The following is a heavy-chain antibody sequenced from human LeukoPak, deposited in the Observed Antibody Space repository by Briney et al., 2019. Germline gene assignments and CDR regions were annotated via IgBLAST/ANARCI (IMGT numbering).Heavy chain of an antibody. D-gene: IGHD3-9*01. V-gene: IGHV3-48*03. CDR3: ARGHYDVLAASYKWTPDY. Sequence: GGSLRLSCAASGFTFSSYEMNWVRQAPGKGLEWVSYISSSGSTIYYADSVKGRFTISRDNAKNSLSLQLNSLRVEDTAVYYCARGHYDVLAASYKWTPDYWGQGTLVTVSS. CDR1: GFTFSSYE. CDR2: ISSSGSTI. J-gene: IGHJ4*02.